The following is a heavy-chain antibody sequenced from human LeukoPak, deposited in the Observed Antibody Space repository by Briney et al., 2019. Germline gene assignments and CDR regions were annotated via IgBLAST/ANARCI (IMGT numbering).Heavy chain of an antibody. D-gene: IGHD6-19*01. CDR3: AREWGLIAVAGGPGY. CDR1: GFTFSKYG. Sequence: GGSLRLSCVASGFTFSKYGMHWVRQAPGKGLEWLATIWYDGHNKYYADSVKGRFTISRDNSKNTLFLEMTDLRAEDTAVYYCAREWGLIAVAGGPGYWGQGALVTVSS. CDR2: IWYDGHNK. V-gene: IGHV3-33*01. J-gene: IGHJ4*02.